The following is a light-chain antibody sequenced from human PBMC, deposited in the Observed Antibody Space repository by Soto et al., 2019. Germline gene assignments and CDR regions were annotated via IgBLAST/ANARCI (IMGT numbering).Light chain of an antibody. Sequence: DIQMTQSPSTLSASVGDRVTITCRASQSIYIWLAWYQQKPGKAPNLLIYKASSLESGVPSRFSGSGSGTEFTLTISSLQPDDFATYYCQQYHSYLLTFGGGTKVEIK. CDR1: QSIYIW. CDR3: QQYHSYLLT. CDR2: KAS. J-gene: IGKJ4*01. V-gene: IGKV1-5*03.